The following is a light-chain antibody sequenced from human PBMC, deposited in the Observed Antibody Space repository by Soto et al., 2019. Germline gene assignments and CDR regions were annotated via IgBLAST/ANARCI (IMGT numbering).Light chain of an antibody. V-gene: IGLV1-44*01. J-gene: IGLJ2*01. CDR3: TAWDDSLRAVL. Sequence: QSLLTQPPSASGTPGHRVTISCSGGSSNIGSNTVNWYQHLPGAAPKLLIYGNDQRPSGVPERFSGSKSGTSVFLAISGLQSEDEADYYCTAWDDSLRAVLFGGGTKLTVL. CDR1: SSNIGSNT. CDR2: GND.